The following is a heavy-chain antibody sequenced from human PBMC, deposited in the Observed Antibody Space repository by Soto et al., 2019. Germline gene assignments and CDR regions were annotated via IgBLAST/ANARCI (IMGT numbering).Heavy chain of an antibody. Sequence: EVQLLESGGGLVQPGESLRLSCAASGFTFSSYAMSWVRQAPGKGLEWVSVISGSDDSTYYADSVKGRFTISRDNSKKARYLQMNRLRAEDRAGDYGAIRSSTSTFDYWGQGTLVAVSS. CDR3: AIRSSTSTFDY. D-gene: IGHD6-6*01. J-gene: IGHJ4*02. V-gene: IGHV3-23*01. CDR2: ISGSDDST. CDR1: GFTFSSYA.